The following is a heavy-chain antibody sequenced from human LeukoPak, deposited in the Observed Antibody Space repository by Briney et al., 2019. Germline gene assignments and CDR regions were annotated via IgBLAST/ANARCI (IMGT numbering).Heavy chain of an antibody. V-gene: IGHV5-51*01. CDR2: IYPGDSDT. D-gene: IGHD4-23*01. CDR3: ARRSYGGKAFDY. CDR1: GYSFTSYW. Sequence: PGESLKISCKGSGYSFTSYWISWVRQMPGKGLEWMGIIYPGDSDTRYSPSFQAQVTISADQSLSTASLQWSSLKASAPDMYYCARRSYGGKAFDYWRQRTLVTVSS. J-gene: IGHJ4*02.